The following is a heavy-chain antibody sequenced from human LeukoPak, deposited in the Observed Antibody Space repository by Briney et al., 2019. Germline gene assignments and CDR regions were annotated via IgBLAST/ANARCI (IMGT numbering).Heavy chain of an antibody. CDR2: MNPNSGNT. Sequence: GASVKVSCKASGYTFTSYDINWVRQATGQGLEWMGWMNPNSGNTGYAQKFQGRVTMTRNTSISTAYMELSSLRSEDTAVYYCATDVGSCSGGSCAFPWGQGTLVTVSS. J-gene: IGHJ5*02. CDR3: ATDVGSCSGGSCAFP. D-gene: IGHD2-15*01. CDR1: GYTFTSYD. V-gene: IGHV1-8*01.